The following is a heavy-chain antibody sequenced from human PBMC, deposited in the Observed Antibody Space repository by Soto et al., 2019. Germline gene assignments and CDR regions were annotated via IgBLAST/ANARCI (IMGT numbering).Heavy chain of an antibody. CDR2: IFYSGST. J-gene: IGHJ5*01. Sequence: QVQLQESGPGLVKPSETLSLTCTVSGGSISSYYWSWIRQPPGKGLEWIGFIFYSGSTSYNPSLKCRVTLSIDTSEYPFSLKLNSVTAADTAVYYCASMIGDPVLSFDSWGQGTLVAVSS. D-gene: IGHD3-10*02. CDR1: GGSISSYY. V-gene: IGHV4-59*01. CDR3: ASMIGDPVLSFDS.